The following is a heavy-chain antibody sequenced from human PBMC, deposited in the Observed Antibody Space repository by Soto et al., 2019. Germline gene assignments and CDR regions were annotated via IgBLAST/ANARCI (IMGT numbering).Heavy chain of an antibody. V-gene: IGHV4-59*01. CDR1: GGSICSYY. Sequence: SETLSLTCTVSGGSICSYYWSWIRQPPGKGLEWIGYIYYSGSTNYNPSLKSRVTISVDTSKNQFSLKPSSVTAADTAVYYCAREIGDFWDYYYYMDVWGKGTTVTVSS. CDR2: IYYSGST. D-gene: IGHD3-3*01. J-gene: IGHJ6*03. CDR3: AREIGDFWDYYYYMDV.